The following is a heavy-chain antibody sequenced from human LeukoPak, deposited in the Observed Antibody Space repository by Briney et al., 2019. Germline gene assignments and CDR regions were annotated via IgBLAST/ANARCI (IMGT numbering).Heavy chain of an antibody. J-gene: IGHJ4*02. Sequence: GGSLRLPCAVSGFAFSIYSMNWVRQAPGKGLEWVSYISSSSSTIYYADSVKGRFTISRDNVKKSLYLQMNSLRAEDTAVYYCAVKIYFDDWGQGTQVTVSS. V-gene: IGHV3-48*01. CDR2: ISSSSSTI. CDR3: AVKIYFDD. CDR1: GFAFSIYS.